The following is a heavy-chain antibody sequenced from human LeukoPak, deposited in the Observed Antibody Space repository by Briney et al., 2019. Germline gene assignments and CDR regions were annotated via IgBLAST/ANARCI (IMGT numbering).Heavy chain of an antibody. CDR3: ARHRNTLTSFDY. CDR2: IYYTGST. D-gene: IGHD3-9*01. V-gene: IGHV4-59*08. CDR1: GGSISSYY. Sequence: SETLSLTCTVSGGSISSYYWSWIRQPPGKGLEWIGYIYYTGSTNYNPSLKSRVTVSVDTSKNQFSLKLSSVTAADTAVYYCARHRNTLTSFDYWGQGTLVTVSS. J-gene: IGHJ4*02.